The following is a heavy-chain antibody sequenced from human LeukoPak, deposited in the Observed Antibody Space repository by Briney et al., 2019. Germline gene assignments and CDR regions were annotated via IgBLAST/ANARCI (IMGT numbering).Heavy chain of an antibody. J-gene: IGHJ4*02. D-gene: IGHD5-24*01. CDR3: ARGRGRDGDNLVR. CDR1: GGSISSYY. CDR2: VHFSGTS. V-gene: IGHV4-59*01. Sequence: SETLSLTCTVSGGSISSYYWSWIRQPPGKRLEWIGYVHFSGTSNYNPSLKSRVTISVDTSKNQFSLKLTSVTTADTAVYYCARGRGRDGDNLVRWSQGTLVTVSS.